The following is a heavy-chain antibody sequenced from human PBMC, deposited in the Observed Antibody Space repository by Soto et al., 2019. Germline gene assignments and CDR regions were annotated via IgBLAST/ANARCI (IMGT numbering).Heavy chain of an antibody. CDR3: ARVSRYRPFGTLV. D-gene: IGHD6-13*01. J-gene: IGHJ6*02. CDR2: IHHTGST. V-gene: IGHV4-4*02. Sequence: PSETLSLTCAVSGGSISSNNWWSWVRQTPGKGLEWIGEIHHTGSTNYNPSLESRVTISVDKSKKELSLRLSSVTAADTAVYFCARVSRYRPFGTLVWGQGPTGTLSS. CDR1: GGSISSNNW.